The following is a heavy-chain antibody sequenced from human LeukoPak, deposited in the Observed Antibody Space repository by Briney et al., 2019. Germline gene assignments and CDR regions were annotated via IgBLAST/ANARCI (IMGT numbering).Heavy chain of an antibody. CDR2: INPNSGGT. Sequence: ASVKVSCTASGGTFSSYAISWVRHAPRQGLEWMRWINPNSGGTNYAHKFPGRVTMTRDTSITTAYMELSRLRSDDTAVYYCARDLRFVVVVAATSAFDIWGQGTMVTVSS. CDR1: GGTFSSYA. V-gene: IGHV1-2*02. D-gene: IGHD2-15*01. J-gene: IGHJ3*02. CDR3: ARDLRFVVVVAATSAFDI.